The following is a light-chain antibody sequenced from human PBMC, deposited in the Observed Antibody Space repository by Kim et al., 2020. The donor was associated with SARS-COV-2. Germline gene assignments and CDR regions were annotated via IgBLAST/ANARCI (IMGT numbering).Light chain of an antibody. CDR3: SSYAGNNHWV. J-gene: IGLJ3*02. V-gene: IGLV2-8*01. CDR1: SSDVGGYNF. Sequence: GPSVTISSTATSSDVGGYNFVSWYQHPPAQAPNLVIYGVTKRPSGVPDRFSGSKSGNTASLTVSGLQSEDEADYYCSSYAGNNHWVFGGGTQLTVL. CDR2: GVT.